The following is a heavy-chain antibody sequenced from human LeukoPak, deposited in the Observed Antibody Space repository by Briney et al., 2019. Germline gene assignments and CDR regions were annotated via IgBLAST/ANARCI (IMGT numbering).Heavy chain of an antibody. D-gene: IGHD6-13*01. V-gene: IGHV4-59*08. J-gene: IGHJ4*02. CDR2: IYYSGST. CDR3: ARLHTGRAAAGPNLLDY. CDR1: GGSISSYY. Sequence: SETLSLTCTVSGGSISSYYWSWIRQPPGKGLEWIGYIYYSGSTNYNPSLKSRVTISVDTSKNQFSLKLSSVTAADTAVYYCARLHTGRAAAGPNLLDYWGQGTLVTVSS.